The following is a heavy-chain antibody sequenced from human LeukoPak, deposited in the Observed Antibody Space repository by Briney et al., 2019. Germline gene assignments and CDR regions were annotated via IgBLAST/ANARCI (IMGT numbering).Heavy chain of an antibody. CDR2: IYYSGST. V-gene: IGHV4-59*08. CDR3: ARRRGDFWSDYYAFDY. J-gene: IGHJ4*02. Sequence: MPSETLSLTCPVYGGSISNSYWSWIRQPPGKGLEWNGYIYYSGSTDYNPSLTSRVTISLDTSKNQFSLKLSSVTAADTAVYYCARRRGDFWSDYYAFDYWGQGTLVTIPS. D-gene: IGHD3-3*01. CDR1: GGSISNSY.